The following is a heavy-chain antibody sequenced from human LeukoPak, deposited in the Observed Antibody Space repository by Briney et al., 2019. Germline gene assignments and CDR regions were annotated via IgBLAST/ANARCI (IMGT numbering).Heavy chain of an antibody. V-gene: IGHV4-59*01. CDR1: GGSISSYY. Sequence: SETLSLTCTVSGGSISSYYWSWIRQPPGKGLEWIGYIYSSGSTNYNPSLKSRVTISVDTSKNQFSLKLSSVTAADTAVYYCARDTGRITIFGVVIASGAFDIWGQGTMVTVSS. CDR2: IYSSGST. J-gene: IGHJ3*02. CDR3: ARDTGRITIFGVVIASGAFDI. D-gene: IGHD3-3*01.